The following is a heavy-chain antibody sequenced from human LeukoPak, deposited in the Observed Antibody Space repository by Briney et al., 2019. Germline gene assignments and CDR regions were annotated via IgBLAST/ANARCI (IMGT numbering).Heavy chain of an antibody. CDR2: IYTSGST. V-gene: IGHV4-4*07. Sequence: PSETLSLTCTVSGGSISSYYWSWIRQPAGKGLEWIGRIYTSGSTNYNPSLKSRVTISVDKSKNQFSLKLSSVTAADTAVYYCARSGYCSSTGCYAVDYFDYWGQGTLVTVSS. D-gene: IGHD2-2*01. CDR3: ARSGYCSSTGCYAVDYFDY. CDR1: GGSISSYY. J-gene: IGHJ4*02.